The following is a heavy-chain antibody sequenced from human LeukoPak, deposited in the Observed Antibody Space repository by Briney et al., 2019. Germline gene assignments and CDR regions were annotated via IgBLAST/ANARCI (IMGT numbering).Heavy chain of an antibody. Sequence: SVKVSCKASGGTFSSYAISWVRQAPGQRLEWMGRIIPILGIANYAQKFQGRVTITADKSTSTAYMELSSLRSEDTAVYYCAREEYSGYDFNWFDPWGQGTLVTVSS. CDR2: IIPILGIA. CDR3: AREEYSGYDFNWFDP. V-gene: IGHV1-69*04. CDR1: GGTFSSYA. D-gene: IGHD5-12*01. J-gene: IGHJ5*02.